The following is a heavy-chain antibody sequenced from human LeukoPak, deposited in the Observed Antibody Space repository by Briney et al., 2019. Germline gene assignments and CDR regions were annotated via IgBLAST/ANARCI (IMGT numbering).Heavy chain of an antibody. CDR3: ARALYSSSSHRWFDP. D-gene: IGHD6-6*01. Sequence: SETLSLTCTVSGGSIGTYYWSWIRQSPGKRLEWIGHIYYSGSIKYNPSLKSRVTISLDTSKNQFSLKLTSVIAADTAVYYCARALYSSSSHRWFDPWGQGTLVTVSS. J-gene: IGHJ5*02. CDR1: GGSIGTYY. V-gene: IGHV4-59*01. CDR2: IYYSGSI.